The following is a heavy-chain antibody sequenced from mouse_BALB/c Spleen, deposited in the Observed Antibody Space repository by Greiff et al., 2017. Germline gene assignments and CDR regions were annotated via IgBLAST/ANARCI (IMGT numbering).Heavy chain of an antibody. V-gene: IGHV5-6-5*01. Sequence: EVQVVESGGGLVKPGGSLKLSCAASGFTFSSYAMSWVRQTPEKRLEWVASISSGGSTYYPDSVKGRFTISRDNARNILYLQMSSLRSEDTAMYYCASWGYGSAHYAMDYWGQGTSVTVSS. CDR1: GFTFSSYA. D-gene: IGHD1-1*01. J-gene: IGHJ4*01. CDR2: ISSGGST. CDR3: ASWGYGSAHYAMDY.